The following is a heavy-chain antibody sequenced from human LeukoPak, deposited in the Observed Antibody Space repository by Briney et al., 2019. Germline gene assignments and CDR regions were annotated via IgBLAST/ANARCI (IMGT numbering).Heavy chain of an antibody. CDR1: GDSISTYY. CDR2: VHGSGTS. J-gene: IGHJ5*02. V-gene: IGHV4-4*08. CDR3: AGDRDHSYWSFL. Sequence: SETLSLTCTVSGDSISTYYWTWIRQSPGKGLEWIGYVHGSGTSNHNPSLRSRVTISIDTSKNQFSLKLSSVTATDTAIYYCAGDRDHSYWSFLWGQGILVTVSS. D-gene: IGHD4-11*01.